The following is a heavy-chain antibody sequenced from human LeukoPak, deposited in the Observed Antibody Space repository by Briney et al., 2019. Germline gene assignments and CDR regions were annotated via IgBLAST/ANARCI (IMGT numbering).Heavy chain of an antibody. J-gene: IGHJ4*02. CDR1: GFTFSSYW. CDR3: ARMGSSSSSY. V-gene: IGHV3-7*01. D-gene: IGHD6-6*01. Sequence: GGPLRLSCAVSGFTFSSYWMSWVRQAPGRGLEWVANIKQDGSEKYYVDSVKGRFTISRDNAKNSLYLQMNSLRAEDTAVYYCARMGSSSSSYWGQGTLVTVSS. CDR2: IKQDGSEK.